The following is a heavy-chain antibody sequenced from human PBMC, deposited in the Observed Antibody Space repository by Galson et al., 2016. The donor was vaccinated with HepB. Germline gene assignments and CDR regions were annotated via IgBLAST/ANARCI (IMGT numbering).Heavy chain of an antibody. CDR3: AKDYSSGWFGAGGFEH. CDR1: EFTFDDYA. D-gene: IGHD6-19*01. V-gene: IGHV3-9*01. CDR2: ISWNSGSR. J-gene: IGHJ4*02. Sequence: SLRLSCAASEFTFDDYAMHWVRQAPGKGLEWVSGISWNSGSRGYAESVKGRFTVSRDNAKNSLYLQMNSLRAEYTAFYFCAKDYSSGWFGAGGFEHWGQGTLVTVSS.